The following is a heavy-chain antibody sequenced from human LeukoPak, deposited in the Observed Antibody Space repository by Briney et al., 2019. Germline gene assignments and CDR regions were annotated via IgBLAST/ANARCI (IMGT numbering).Heavy chain of an antibody. J-gene: IGHJ3*02. D-gene: IGHD4-17*01. Sequence: ASVKVSCKASGYTFTSYGISWVRQAPGQGLEWMGWISAYNGNTNYAQKLQGRVTMTTDTSTSTAYMELRSLRSDDTAVYYCAREPLPFLAPEPPTDYGDYSPDASDIWGQGTMVTVSS. CDR2: ISAYNGNT. CDR1: GYTFTSYG. V-gene: IGHV1-18*01. CDR3: AREPLPFLAPEPPTDYGDYSPDASDI.